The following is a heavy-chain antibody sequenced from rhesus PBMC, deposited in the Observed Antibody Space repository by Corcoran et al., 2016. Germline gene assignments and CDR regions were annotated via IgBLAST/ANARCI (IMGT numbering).Heavy chain of an antibody. Sequence: QVQLQESGPGLVKPLETLSLTCAVSGGSIRRNYWRWIRQAPGKGLEWIGYIYGSGSSTNYNPSLKSRVTLSVDTSKNQLSLKLSSVTAADTAVYYCARHPGTGNYFDYWGQGVLVTVSS. J-gene: IGHJ4*01. CDR1: GGSIRRNY. CDR2: IYGSGSST. V-gene: IGHV4S11*01. CDR3: ARHPGTGNYFDY. D-gene: IGHD3-34*01.